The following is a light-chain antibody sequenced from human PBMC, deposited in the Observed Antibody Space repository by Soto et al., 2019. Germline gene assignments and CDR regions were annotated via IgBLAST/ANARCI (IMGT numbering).Light chain of an antibody. J-gene: IGKJ2*01. CDR2: DAS. CDR1: QSISSW. CDR3: QQYNSYSPGRYT. V-gene: IGKV1-5*01. Sequence: DIQMTQSPSTLSASVGDRVTITCRASQSISSWLAWYQQKPGKAPKLLIYDASSLESGVPSRFSGSGSGTEFTLTINSLQPDDFATYYCQQYNSYSPGRYTFGQGTKLEIK.